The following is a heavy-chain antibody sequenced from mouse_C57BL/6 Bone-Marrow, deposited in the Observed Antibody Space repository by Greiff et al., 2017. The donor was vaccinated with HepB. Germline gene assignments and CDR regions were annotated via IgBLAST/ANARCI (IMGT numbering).Heavy chain of an antibody. CDR1: GYTFTSYT. CDR3: ARGGNYGVYAMDY. V-gene: IGHV1-4*01. D-gene: IGHD2-1*01. Sequence: QVQLQQSGAELARPGASVKMSCKASGYTFTSYTMHWVKQRPGQGLEWIGYINPSSGYTKYNQKFKDKAKLTADKSSSTAYMQLSSLTSEDSAVYYCARGGNYGVYAMDYWGQGTSVTVSS. J-gene: IGHJ4*01. CDR2: INPSSGYT.